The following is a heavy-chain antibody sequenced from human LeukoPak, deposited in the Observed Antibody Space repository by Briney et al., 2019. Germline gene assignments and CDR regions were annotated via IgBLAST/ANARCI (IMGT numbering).Heavy chain of an antibody. D-gene: IGHD3-10*01. CDR3: ARASITMVRGELVYYFDF. Sequence: GGALRLSCAASGFTFSGDAMNWVRRAPGKGLEWVSYSSSSGSIKYYADSVKGRFTISRDNDKNSLYLQMNSLRAEDTAVYYCARASITMVRGELVYYFDFWGQGTLVTVSS. V-gene: IGHV3-48*03. CDR1: GFTFSGDA. J-gene: IGHJ4*02. CDR2: SSSSGSIK.